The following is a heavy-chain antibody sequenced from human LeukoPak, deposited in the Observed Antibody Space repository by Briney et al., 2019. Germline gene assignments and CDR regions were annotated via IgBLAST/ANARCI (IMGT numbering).Heavy chain of an antibody. CDR3: ARAWIAVAGPGTSDY. Sequence: GASVKVSCKASGYTFISYGINWVRQAPGQGLEWVGWISPHNGNTNYAQKLQGRVTMTTDTSTSTAYMEVRSLRSDDTAVYYCARAWIAVAGPGTSDYWGQGTLVMVSS. J-gene: IGHJ4*02. CDR2: ISPHNGNT. V-gene: IGHV1-18*01. CDR1: GYTFISYG. D-gene: IGHD6-19*01.